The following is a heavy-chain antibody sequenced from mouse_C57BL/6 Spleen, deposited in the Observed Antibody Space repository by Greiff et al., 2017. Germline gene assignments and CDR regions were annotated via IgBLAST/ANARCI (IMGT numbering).Heavy chain of an antibody. CDR3: ARNDRQRRLQYYYAMDY. V-gene: IGHV2-2*01. J-gene: IGHJ4*01. CDR2: IWSGGST. CDR1: GFSLTSYG. Sequence: VQLQQSGPGLVQPSQSLSITCTVSGFSLTSYGVHWVRQSPGKGLEWLGVIWSGGSTDYNAAFISRLSISKDNSKSQVFFKMNSLQADDTAIYYCARNDRQRRLQYYYAMDYWGQGTSVTVSS. D-gene: IGHD3-2*02.